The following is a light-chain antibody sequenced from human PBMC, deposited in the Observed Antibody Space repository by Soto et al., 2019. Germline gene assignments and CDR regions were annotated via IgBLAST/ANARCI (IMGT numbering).Light chain of an antibody. CDR3: MQALQTPLT. Sequence: DIVMTQSPLSLPVTPGEPASISCRSSQSLLHSNGYNYLDWYLQKPGQSPQLLIYLGSNRSSGVPDRFSGSGSGTDSTLKISRVEAEDVGVYYCMQALQTPLTFGGGTKVEIK. CDR2: LGS. CDR1: QSLLHSNGYNY. V-gene: IGKV2-28*01. J-gene: IGKJ4*01.